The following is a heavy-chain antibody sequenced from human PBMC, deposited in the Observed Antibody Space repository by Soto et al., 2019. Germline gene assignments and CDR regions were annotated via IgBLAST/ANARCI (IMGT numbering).Heavy chain of an antibody. Sequence: PSETLSLTCTVSGGSISSSSYYWGWIRQPPGKGLEWIGSIYYSGSTYYNPSLKSRVTISVDTSKNQFSLKLSSVTAADTAVYYCARPIGCTNGVCSTFDPWGQGTLVTVSS. CDR1: GGSISSSSYY. CDR2: IYYSGST. J-gene: IGHJ5*02. V-gene: IGHV4-39*01. CDR3: ARPIGCTNGVCSTFDP. D-gene: IGHD2-8*01.